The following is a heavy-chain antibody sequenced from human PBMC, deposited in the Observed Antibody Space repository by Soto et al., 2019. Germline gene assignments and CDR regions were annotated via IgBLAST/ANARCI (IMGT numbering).Heavy chain of an antibody. D-gene: IGHD3-10*01. CDR1: GYTFTSDD. CDR2: MNPNSGNT. Sequence: QVQLVQSGAEVKKPGASVKVSCKASGYTFTSDDINWVRQATGQGLECMGWMNPNSGNTGYAQKFQCRVTMTRNTSISTADMELSSLRSEDTAVYYCARGFSGFGIQDYYDGMDVWGQGTTVTVSS. J-gene: IGHJ6*02. V-gene: IGHV1-8*01. CDR3: ARGFSGFGIQDYYDGMDV.